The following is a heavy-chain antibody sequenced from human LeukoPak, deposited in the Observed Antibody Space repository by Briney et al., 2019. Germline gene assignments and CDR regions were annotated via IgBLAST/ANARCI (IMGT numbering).Heavy chain of an antibody. CDR1: GLTFNTYA. J-gene: IGHJ6*02. CDR2: ISGSGGTT. CDR3: AKPGDGAGSYSASYYYHSMDV. D-gene: IGHD3-10*01. Sequence: PGGSLRLSCAASGLTFNTYAMSWVRQAPGKGLEWVSVISGSGGTTYYADSVKGRFTISRDNSKNTLYLQMNSLRAEDTAVYYCAKPGDGAGSYSASYYYHSMDVWGQGTTVTVSS. V-gene: IGHV3-23*01.